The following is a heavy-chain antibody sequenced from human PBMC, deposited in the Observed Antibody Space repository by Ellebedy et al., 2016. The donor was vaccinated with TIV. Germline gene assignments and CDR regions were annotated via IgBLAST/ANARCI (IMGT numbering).Heavy chain of an antibody. V-gene: IGHV3-66*01. J-gene: IGHJ4*02. CDR1: GVIVSRNN. Sequence: PGGSLRLSCAAPGVIVSRNNMNWVRTAPGKGLEWVSVLQSGGITPYEDSVKGRFTISRDKSKKTLYLQMNRPRVEYTALYYCTKARDGGCAVDYWGQGTLVTVSS. D-gene: IGHD2-15*01. CDR3: TKARDGGCAVDY. CDR2: LQSGGIT.